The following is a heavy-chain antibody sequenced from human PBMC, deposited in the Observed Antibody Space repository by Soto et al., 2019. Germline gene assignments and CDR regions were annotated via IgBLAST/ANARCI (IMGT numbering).Heavy chain of an antibody. CDR1: GFTFSSYA. CDR3: ASEPHYWAAGSPIQH. V-gene: IGHV3-23*01. J-gene: IGHJ1*01. Sequence: PGGSLRLSCTTSGFTFSSYAMIWVRQAPGKGLEYASGISASGATTYYADSVKGRFTISRDNSENTLYLQLNSLRAEDTAVYYCASEPHYWAAGSPIQHWGQGTLVTVSS. CDR2: ISASGATT. D-gene: IGHD3-10*01.